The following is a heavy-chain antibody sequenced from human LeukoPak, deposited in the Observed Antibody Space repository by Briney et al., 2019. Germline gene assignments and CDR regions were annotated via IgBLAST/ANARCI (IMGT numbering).Heavy chain of an antibody. CDR1: GGSVSSGDYY. Sequence: SQTLSLTCTVSGGSVSSGDYYWSWIGQPPGKGLEWIAYMYYSGSTYYNPSLKRRVTMSADTSKNQLSLKLSSVTAADTAVYYCARPYYYDSRIDPWGQGILVTVSS. V-gene: IGHV4-30-4*01. CDR3: ARPYYYDSRIDP. J-gene: IGHJ5*02. D-gene: IGHD3-22*01. CDR2: MYYSGST.